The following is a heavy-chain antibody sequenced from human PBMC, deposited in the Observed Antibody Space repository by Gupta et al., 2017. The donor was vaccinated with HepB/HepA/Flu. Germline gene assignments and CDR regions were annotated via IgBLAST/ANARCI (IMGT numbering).Heavy chain of an antibody. CDR1: GFTFSNAW. V-gene: IGHV3-15*01. J-gene: IGHJ6*03. CDR2: IKSKTDGGTT. Sequence: EVQLVESGGGLVKPGGSLRLSCAASGFTFSNAWMSWVRQAPGKGLEWVGRIKSKTDGGTTDYAAPVKGRFTISRDDSKNTLYLQMNSLKTEDTAVYYCTTPYCSSTSCYGVGYYYYYYMGVWGKGTTVTVSS. D-gene: IGHD2-2*01. CDR3: TTPYCSSTSCYGVGYYYYYYMGV.